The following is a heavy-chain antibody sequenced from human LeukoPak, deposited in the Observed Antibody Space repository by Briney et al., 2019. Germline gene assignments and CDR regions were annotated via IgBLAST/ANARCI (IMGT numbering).Heavy chain of an antibody. CDR2: INPNSGGT. J-gene: IGHJ4*02. Sequence: ASVKVSCRASGYTFTGYYMHWVRQAPGQGLEWMGWINPNSGGTNYAQKFQGRVTMTRDTSISTAYMELSRLRSDDTAVYYCARETYYYDSSGSAIDYWGQGTLVTVSS. CDR1: GYTFTGYY. CDR3: ARETYYYDSSGSAIDY. V-gene: IGHV1-2*02. D-gene: IGHD3-22*01.